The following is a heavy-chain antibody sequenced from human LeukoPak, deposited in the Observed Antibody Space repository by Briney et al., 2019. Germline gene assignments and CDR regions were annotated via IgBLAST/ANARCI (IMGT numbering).Heavy chain of an antibody. CDR2: IYYSGST. D-gene: IGHD6-13*01. V-gene: IGHV4-59*08. CDR1: GGSISSYY. J-gene: IGHJ5*02. Sequence: PSETLSLTCTVSGGSISSYYWSWIRQPPGKGLEWIGYIYYSGSTNYNPSLESRVTISVDTSKNQFSLKLISVPAADTAVYYCARLGEAADSNSWYRKVNRVGNWFDPWGQGTLVTVSS. CDR3: ARLGEAADSNSWYRKVNRVGNWFDP.